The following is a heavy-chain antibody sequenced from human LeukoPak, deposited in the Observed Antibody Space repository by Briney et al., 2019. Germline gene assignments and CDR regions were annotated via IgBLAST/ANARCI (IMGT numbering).Heavy chain of an antibody. D-gene: IGHD3-10*02. CDR2: IIPIFGTA. J-gene: IGHJ6*02. V-gene: IGHV1-69*13. Sequence: GASVKVSCKASGGTFSSYAISLVRQAPGQGLEWMGGIIPIFGTANYAQKFQGRVTITADESTSTAYMELSSLRSEDTAVYYCARVFSLDRSYGMDVWGQGTTVAVSS. CDR3: ARVFSLDRSYGMDV. CDR1: GGTFSSYA.